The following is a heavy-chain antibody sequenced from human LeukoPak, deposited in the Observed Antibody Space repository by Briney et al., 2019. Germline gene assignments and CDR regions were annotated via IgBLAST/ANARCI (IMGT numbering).Heavy chain of an antibody. J-gene: IGHJ3*02. CDR1: GGTFSSYA. V-gene: IGHV1-69*04. D-gene: IGHD3-22*01. CDR2: IIPILGIA. CDR3: ARERRSGCYSYDAFDI. Sequence: ASVKVSCKASGGTFSSYAISWVRQAPGQGLEWMGRIIPILGIANYAQKFQGRVTITADKSTSTAYMELSSLRSEDTAVYYCARERRSGCYSYDAFDIWGQGTMVTVSS.